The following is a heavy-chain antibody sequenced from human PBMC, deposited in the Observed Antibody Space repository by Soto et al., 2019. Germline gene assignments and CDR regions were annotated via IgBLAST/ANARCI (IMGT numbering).Heavy chain of an antibody. J-gene: IGHJ4*02. CDR3: ARHFVAVVIKGWGY. D-gene: IGHD3-22*01. V-gene: IGHV4-39*01. Sequence: SETLSLTCTVSGASIDRSNYYWDWIRQPPGKGLEWFGTTYYNGNAYYNPSLKSRVTMSVDTSKNQFSLKLISVTAADTAVYYCARHFVAVVIKGWGYWGQGTLVTVS. CDR2: TYYNGNA. CDR1: GASIDRSNYY.